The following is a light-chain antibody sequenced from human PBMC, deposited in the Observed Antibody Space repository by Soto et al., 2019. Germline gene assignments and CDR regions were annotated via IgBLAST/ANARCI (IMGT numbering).Light chain of an antibody. CDR1: SSNIGAGFD. Sequence: QSVLTQPPSVSGAPGQRVTISCTGNSSNIGAGFDVHWYQQLPGTAPKLLIYDNSNRPSGVPDRFSGSKSGTSASLAITGLQAEDEADYYCQSYDSSLSGSWVFGGGTQLTVL. CDR2: DNS. V-gene: IGLV1-40*01. J-gene: IGLJ3*02. CDR3: QSYDSSLSGSWV.